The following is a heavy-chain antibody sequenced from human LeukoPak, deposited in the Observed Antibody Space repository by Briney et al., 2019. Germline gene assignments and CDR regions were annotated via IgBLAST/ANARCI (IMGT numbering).Heavy chain of an antibody. Sequence: GSLRLSCAASEFTFNSYSMNWVRQAPGKGLEWVSSISSSSSSIYYADSVKGRFTISRDNAKNSLYLQMNSLRAEDTAVYYCARVSSPYSNYSGYWGQGTLVTVSS. CDR1: EFTFNSYS. V-gene: IGHV3-21*01. CDR2: ISSSSSSI. CDR3: ARVSSPYSNYSGY. J-gene: IGHJ4*02. D-gene: IGHD4-11*01.